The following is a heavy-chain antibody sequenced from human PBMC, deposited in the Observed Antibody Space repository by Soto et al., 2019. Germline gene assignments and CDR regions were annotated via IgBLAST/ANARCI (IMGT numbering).Heavy chain of an antibody. V-gene: IGHV4-39*02. CDR2: IYYSGAA. CDR3: ARLAYSGYFQN. Sequence: PXETRSLTCDVAGDSISISTYYWGWIRQPPGKGLEWLAIIYYSGAAYYNPSLRSRVSISVDTSNNRFSLALTSLTAADTAVYFCARLAYSGYFQNWGQGTLVTVSS. D-gene: IGHD2-21*01. CDR1: GDSISISTYY. J-gene: IGHJ1*01.